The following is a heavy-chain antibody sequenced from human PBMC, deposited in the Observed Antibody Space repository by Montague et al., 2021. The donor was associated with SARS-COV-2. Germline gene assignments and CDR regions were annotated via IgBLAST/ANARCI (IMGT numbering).Heavy chain of an antibody. CDR2: LLISGAT. CDR3: ARDSPHFDFWRGHYGDKYYMDI. D-gene: IGHD3-3*01. CDR1: GDSITSKTHY. V-gene: IGHV4-61*02. Sequence: TLSLTCTVSGDSITSKTHYWDWVRQPTGKGLEWIGRLLISGATNFNPSLKSRLTISRDTSKNEFYLKLSSVTAADTAVYYCARDSPHFDFWRGHYGDKYYMDIWGKGTPVTVS. J-gene: IGHJ6*03.